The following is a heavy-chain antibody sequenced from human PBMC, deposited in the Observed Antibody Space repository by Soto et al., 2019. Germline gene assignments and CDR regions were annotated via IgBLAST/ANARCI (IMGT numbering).Heavy chain of an antibody. J-gene: IGHJ4*02. CDR2: ISPNSGRP. CDR3: VRQYYDFWTDYPDFDY. CDR1: GYTFTKYD. Sequence: QVQLVQSGAEVKRPGASVKVSCKASGYTFTKYDISWVRQAPGQGLEWLGLISPNSGRPSTAQKVEGRVTMTTDTSTTTAYLELRSLRSDDTAVYYCVRQYYDFWTDYPDFDYWGQGTLVTVSS. D-gene: IGHD3-3*01. V-gene: IGHV1-18*04.